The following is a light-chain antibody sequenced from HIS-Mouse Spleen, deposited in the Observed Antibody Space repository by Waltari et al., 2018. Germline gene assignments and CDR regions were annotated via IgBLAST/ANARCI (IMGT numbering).Light chain of an antibody. CDR1: QSISSW. CDR3: QQYNSYIFT. J-gene: IGKJ3*01. Sequence: DIKMTQSPSTLSASVGDRVTIPCRASQSISSWLAWYQQKPGKAPKLLIYKASSLESGVPSRFSGSGSGTEFTLTISSLQPDDFATYYCQQYNSYIFTFGTGTKVDIK. V-gene: IGKV1-5*03. CDR2: KAS.